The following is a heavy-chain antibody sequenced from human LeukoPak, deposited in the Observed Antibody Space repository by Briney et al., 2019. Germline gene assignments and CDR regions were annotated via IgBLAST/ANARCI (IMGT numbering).Heavy chain of an antibody. D-gene: IGHD2-8*01. V-gene: IGHV3-64D*06. CDR2: ISNNGGST. CDR1: GFTFSRYA. CDR3: VKPDGGVWGVVDH. J-gene: IGHJ4*02. Sequence: GGSLRLSCSASGFTFSRYAMHWVRQAPGKGLEYVSAISNNGGSTYYADSVKGRFTISRDNSKNTLYLQMSSLRAEDTAVYYCVKPDGGVWGVVDHWGQGTLVTVSS.